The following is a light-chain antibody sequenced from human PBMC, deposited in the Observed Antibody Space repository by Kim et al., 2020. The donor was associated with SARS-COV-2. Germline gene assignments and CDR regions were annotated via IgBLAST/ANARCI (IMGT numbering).Light chain of an antibody. CDR3: QKYNSAPWT. J-gene: IGKJ1*01. CDR1: QDIANS. Sequence: DIQLTQSPSSLSASIGERVTITCRASQDIANSLAWYQQKPGKVPQVLIYAAATLQSGVPSRFSGSGSGTEFTLTIGSLQTEDVATYYCQKYNSAPWTFGPGTKVDIK. CDR2: AAA. V-gene: IGKV1-27*01.